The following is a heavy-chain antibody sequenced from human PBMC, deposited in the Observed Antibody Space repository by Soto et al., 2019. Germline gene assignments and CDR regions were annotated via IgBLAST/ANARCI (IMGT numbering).Heavy chain of an antibody. Sequence: GGSLRLSCAASGFTVSSNYMSWVRQAPGKGLEWVSVIYSGGSTYYADSVKGRFTISRDNSKNTLYLQMNSLRAEDTAVYYCARGLPPDCSGGSCSRHAEYFQHWGQGTLVTVSS. V-gene: IGHV3-66*01. D-gene: IGHD2-15*01. CDR3: ARGLPPDCSGGSCSRHAEYFQH. CDR1: GFTVSSNY. J-gene: IGHJ1*01. CDR2: IYSGGST.